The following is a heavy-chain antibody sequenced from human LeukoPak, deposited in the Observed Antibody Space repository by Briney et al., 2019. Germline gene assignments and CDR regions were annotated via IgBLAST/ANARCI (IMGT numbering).Heavy chain of an antibody. J-gene: IGHJ4*02. V-gene: IGHV3-30*04. Sequence: GGSLRLSCAASGFTFSSYAMHWVRQAPGKGLEWVAVISYDGSNKFYPDSVKGRFTISRDNSKNTLYLQMNSLRTEDTAVYYCARDMGPDYYGSGNLDYWGQGTLVTVSS. D-gene: IGHD3-10*01. CDR1: GFTFSSYA. CDR3: ARDMGPDYYGSGNLDY. CDR2: ISYDGSNK.